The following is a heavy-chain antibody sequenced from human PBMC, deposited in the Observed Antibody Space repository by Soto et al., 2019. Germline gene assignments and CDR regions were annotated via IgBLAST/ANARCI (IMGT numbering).Heavy chain of an antibody. CDR3: ASLSYYDSSGGFDY. D-gene: IGHD3-22*01. CDR1: GYILTNNW. V-gene: IGHV5-51*01. J-gene: IGHJ4*02. CDR2: IYAGDSDT. Sequence: PGESLKISCKGSGYILTNNWIGWVRQMPGNGLESMGIIYAGDSDTKYSPSFQGQVTISADKSISTAYLQWSSLKASDTAMYYCASLSYYDSSGGFDYWGQGTLVTVSS.